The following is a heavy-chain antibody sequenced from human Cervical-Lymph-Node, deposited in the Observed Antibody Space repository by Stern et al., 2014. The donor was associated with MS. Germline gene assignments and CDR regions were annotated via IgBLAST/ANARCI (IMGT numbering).Heavy chain of an antibody. CDR1: GGTFSSYA. Sequence: MQLVESGAEVKKPGSSVKVSCKASGGTFSSYAISWVRQAPGQGLEWMGGIIPIFGPANYAQKFQGRVTITADESTSTAYMELSSLRSEDTAVYYCARVGYGRVRGYYYYGMDVWGQGTTVTVSS. J-gene: IGHJ6*02. D-gene: IGHD4-17*01. CDR3: ARVGYGRVRGYYYYGMDV. V-gene: IGHV1-69*01. CDR2: IIPIFGPA.